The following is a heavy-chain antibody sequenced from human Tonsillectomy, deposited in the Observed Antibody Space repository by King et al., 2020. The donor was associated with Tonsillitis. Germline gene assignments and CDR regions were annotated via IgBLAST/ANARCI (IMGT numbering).Heavy chain of an antibody. CDR1: GFTFDDYG. J-gene: IGHJ4*02. D-gene: IGHD3-22*01. CDR2: IIWKGGSV. Sequence: QLVQSGGGVVRPGGSLRLSCASSGFTFDDYGMRWGRQAPGKGLGWVSCIIWKGGSVGYVDPWKGRFTISRDNAKNSLYLQMNSLRAEDTALYYCSRHDSSGYVGGGFDYWGQGTLVTVSS. V-gene: IGHV3-20*04. CDR3: SRHDSSGYVGGGFDY.